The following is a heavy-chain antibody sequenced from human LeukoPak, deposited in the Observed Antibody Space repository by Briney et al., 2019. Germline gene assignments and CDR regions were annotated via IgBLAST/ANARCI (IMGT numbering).Heavy chain of an antibody. Sequence: SETLSLTCTVSGGSISSHDWSWIRQPPGKGLEWIGYIYYSGSTNYNPSLKSRVTISVDTSKNQFSLKLSSVTAADTAVYYCARGEWSGASNWFDPWGQGTLVTVSS. J-gene: IGHJ5*02. V-gene: IGHV4-59*11. CDR2: IYYSGST. CDR3: ARGEWSGASNWFDP. CDR1: GGSISSHD. D-gene: IGHD3-3*01.